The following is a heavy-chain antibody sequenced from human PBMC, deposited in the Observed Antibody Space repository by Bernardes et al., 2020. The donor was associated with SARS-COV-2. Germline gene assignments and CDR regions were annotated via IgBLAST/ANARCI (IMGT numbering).Heavy chain of an antibody. CDR2: IYWDDDQ. Sequence: SGPTLVKPTQTLTLTCTFSGFSLSTSGVGVGFIRQPPGRALEWLALIYWDDDQRYSPSLKSRLTITKDTSKNQVVLIMTNMDPVDTATYYCAHRPPSSRHRGLWDYWGQGTLVTVSS. J-gene: IGHJ4*02. CDR1: GFSLSTSGVG. CDR3: AHRPPSSRHRGLWDY. V-gene: IGHV2-5*02. D-gene: IGHD6-13*01.